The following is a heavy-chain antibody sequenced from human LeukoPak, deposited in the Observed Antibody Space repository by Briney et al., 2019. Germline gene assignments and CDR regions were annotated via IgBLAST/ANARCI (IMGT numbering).Heavy chain of an antibody. Sequence: PSETLSLTCTVSGGSISSGSYYWSWIRQPAGKGLEWIGRIYTSGSTNYNPSLKSRVTISVDTSKNQFSLKLSSVPAADTAVYYCARGGSGSLYYWGQGTLVTVSS. J-gene: IGHJ4*02. V-gene: IGHV4-61*02. D-gene: IGHD3-10*01. CDR3: ARGGSGSLYY. CDR2: IYTSGST. CDR1: GGSISSGSYY.